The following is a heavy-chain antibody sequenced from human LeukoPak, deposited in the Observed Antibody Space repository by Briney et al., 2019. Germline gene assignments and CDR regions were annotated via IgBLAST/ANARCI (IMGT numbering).Heavy chain of an antibody. J-gene: IGHJ4*02. D-gene: IGHD4-17*01. CDR1: GLTFSSYA. CDR2: ISGSGGST. Sequence: GGSLRLSCAASGLTFSSYAMSWVRQAPGKELEWVSAISGSGGSTYYADSVKGRFTISRDNSKNTLYLQMNSLRAEDTAVYYCAKADYGDYVDDWGQGTLVTVSS. CDR3: AKADYGDYVDD. V-gene: IGHV3-23*01.